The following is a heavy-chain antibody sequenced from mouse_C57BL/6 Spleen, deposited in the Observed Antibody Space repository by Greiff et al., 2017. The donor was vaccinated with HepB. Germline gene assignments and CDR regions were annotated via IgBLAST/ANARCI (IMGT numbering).Heavy chain of an antibody. D-gene: IGHD1-1*01. V-gene: IGHV5-17*01. J-gene: IGHJ1*03. CDR3: ARPGGSSYGRYFDV. CDR1: GFTFSDYG. Sequence: EVQRVESGGGLVKPGGSLKLSCAASGFTFSDYGMHWVRQAPEKGLEWVAYISSGSSTIYYADTVKGRFTISRDNAKNTLFLQMTSLRSEDTAMDYGARPGGSSYGRYFDVWGTGTTVTVSS. CDR2: ISSGSSTI.